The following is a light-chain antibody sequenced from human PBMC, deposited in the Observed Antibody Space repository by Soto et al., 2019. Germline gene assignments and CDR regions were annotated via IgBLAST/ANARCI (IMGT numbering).Light chain of an antibody. CDR1: SSNIGTND. J-gene: IGLJ2*01. CDR2: RSN. V-gene: IGLV1-47*01. CDR3: ASWDYSLSGVL. Sequence: QSVLTQPPSASGTPGQRVTISCSGSSSNIGTNDAFWYQQLPGTAPKLLIYRSNQRPSGVPDRFSGSKSGTSASLAISGLXXXXXXXXXXASWDYSLSGVLFGGGTKLTVL.